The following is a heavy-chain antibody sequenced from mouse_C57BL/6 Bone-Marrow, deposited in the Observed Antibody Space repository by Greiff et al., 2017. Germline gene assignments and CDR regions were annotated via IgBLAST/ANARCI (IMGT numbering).Heavy chain of an antibody. CDR2: IDPSDSYT. D-gene: IGHD2-4*01. CDR3: SLDYYWYFDV. CDR1: GYTFTSYW. Sequence: VQLQQPGAELVMPGASVKLSCKASGYTFTSYWMHWVKQRPGQGLEWIGEIDPSDSYTNYNQKFKGKSTLTVDKSSSTAYMQLSSLTSEDSAVYYCSLDYYWYFDVWGTGTTVTVSS. V-gene: IGHV1-69*01. J-gene: IGHJ1*03.